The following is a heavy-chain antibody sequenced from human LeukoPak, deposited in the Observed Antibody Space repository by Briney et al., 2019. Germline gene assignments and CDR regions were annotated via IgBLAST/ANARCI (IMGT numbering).Heavy chain of an antibody. D-gene: IGHD1-26*01. CDR3: ARDGVGASTPTLFDY. Sequence: SETLSLTCTVSGGSISISNYYWGWIRQPPGKGLEWIGSIYYRGSTYYNPSLKSRVTMSIDTSKNQFSLKLSSVTAADTAVYYCARDGVGASTPTLFDYWGQGILVTVSS. V-gene: IGHV4-39*07. J-gene: IGHJ4*02. CDR2: IYYRGST. CDR1: GGSISISNYY.